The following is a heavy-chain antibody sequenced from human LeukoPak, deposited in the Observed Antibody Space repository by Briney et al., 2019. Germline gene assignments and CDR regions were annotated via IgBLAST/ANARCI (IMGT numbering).Heavy chain of an antibody. CDR1: GYTFTGYY. Sequence: SVKVSCKASGYTFTGYYMHWVRQAPGQGLEWMGGIIPIFGTANYAQKFQGRVTITADESTSTAYMELSSLRSEDTAVYYCARGITIFGVARALDYWGQGTLVTVSS. J-gene: IGHJ4*02. D-gene: IGHD3-3*01. V-gene: IGHV1-69*13. CDR3: ARGITIFGVARALDY. CDR2: IIPIFGTA.